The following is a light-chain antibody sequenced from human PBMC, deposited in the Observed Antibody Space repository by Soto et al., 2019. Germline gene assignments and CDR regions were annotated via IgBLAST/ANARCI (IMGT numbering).Light chain of an antibody. CDR2: KAS. CDR1: QSISTW. CDR3: QQYNNDPLT. V-gene: IGKV1-5*03. J-gene: IGKJ4*01. Sequence: DIQMTQSPSTLSASVGDRVTITCRASQSISTWLAWYQQKPGKAPKLLIYKASSLEGGVPSRFSGSGSGTEFNITISSLQPDDFATYYCQQYNNDPLTFGGGTTVDIK.